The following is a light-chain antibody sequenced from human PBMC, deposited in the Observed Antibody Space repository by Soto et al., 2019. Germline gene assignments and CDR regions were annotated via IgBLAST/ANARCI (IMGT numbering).Light chain of an antibody. Sequence: EIVMTQSPATLSVSPGEGATLSCRASQSVSSDLAWYQQKPGQAPRLLLYGASTRATGVSARFSGSGSGTEFTLTISRLEPEDFAVYYCQQYSRSPRTFGQGTKVDI. CDR2: GAS. CDR3: QQYSRSPRT. J-gene: IGKJ1*01. V-gene: IGKV3-15*01. CDR1: QSVSSD.